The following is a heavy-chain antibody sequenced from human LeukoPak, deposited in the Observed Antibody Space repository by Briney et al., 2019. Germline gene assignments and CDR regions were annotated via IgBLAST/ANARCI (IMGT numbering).Heavy chain of an antibody. V-gene: IGHV4-4*07. J-gene: IGHJ4*02. D-gene: IGHD3-16*02. Sequence: PSETLSLTCTVSGGSISSYYWSWIRQPAGKGLEWIGRIYTSGGTNYNPSLKSRVTMSVDTSKNQFSLKLSSVTAADTAVYYCARERDDYVWGSYRYTDRYFDYWGQGTLVTVSS. CDR2: IYTSGGT. CDR1: GGSISSYY. CDR3: ARERDDYVWGSYRYTDRYFDY.